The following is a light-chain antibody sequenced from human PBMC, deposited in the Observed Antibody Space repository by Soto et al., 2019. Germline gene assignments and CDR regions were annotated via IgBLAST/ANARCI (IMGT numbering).Light chain of an antibody. CDR1: QSISSSF. CDR2: GAS. Sequence: DIVLTQSPGTLSLSPGQRATLSCRASQSISSSFLAWYQQKPGQAPRLLIYGASSRATGIPDRFSGSGSGTDFTLTISRLEPEDFAVYYCQQCGSSPETFDQGTKVEMK. J-gene: IGKJ1*01. CDR3: QQCGSSPET. V-gene: IGKV3-20*01.